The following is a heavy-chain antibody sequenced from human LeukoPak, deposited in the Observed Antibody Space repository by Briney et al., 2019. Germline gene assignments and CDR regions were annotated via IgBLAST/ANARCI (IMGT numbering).Heavy chain of an antibody. CDR1: GFTFSSYS. CDR3: ATWPGSWYGEDY. CDR2: ISSSSSYI. J-gene: IGHJ4*02. V-gene: IGHV3-21*04. Sequence: GGPLRLSCAASGFTFSSYSMDWVRQAPGKGLEWASSISSSSSYIYYADSVKGRFTISRDNAKNSLYLQMNSLRAEDTAVYYCATWPGSWYGEDYWGQGTLVTVSS. D-gene: IGHD3-10*01.